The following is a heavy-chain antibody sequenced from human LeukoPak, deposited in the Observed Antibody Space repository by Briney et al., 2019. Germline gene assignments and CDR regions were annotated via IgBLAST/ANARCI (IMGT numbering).Heavy chain of an antibody. J-gene: IGHJ4*02. CDR2: INHSGST. CDR1: GVSFSGYY. D-gene: IGHD3-22*01. CDR3: ARGRGYYDSSGYSLPTDY. V-gene: IGHV4-34*01. Sequence: SETLSLTCGVYGVSFSGYYWSWIRQPPGKGLEWIGEINHSGSTNYNPSLKSRVTISVDTSKNQFSLRLSSVTAADTAVYYCARGRGYYDSSGYSLPTDYWGQGTLVTVSS.